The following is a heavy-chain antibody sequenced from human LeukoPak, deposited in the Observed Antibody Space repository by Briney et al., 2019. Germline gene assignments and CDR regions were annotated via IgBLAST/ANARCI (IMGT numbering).Heavy chain of an antibody. Sequence: PGGSLRLSCAASEFAFSTYSMNWVRQAPGKGLEWASFISSSSDYIYYADSVKGRFTISRDNAKNSLYLQMNSLRAEDTAVYYCAKEGAGFRVGFDIWGHGAMVTVSS. CDR1: EFAFSTYS. CDR3: AKEGAGFRVGFDI. CDR2: ISSSSDYI. V-gene: IGHV3-21*04. J-gene: IGHJ3*02. D-gene: IGHD3-10*01.